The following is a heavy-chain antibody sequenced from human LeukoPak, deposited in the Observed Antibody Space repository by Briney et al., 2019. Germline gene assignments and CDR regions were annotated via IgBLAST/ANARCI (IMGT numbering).Heavy chain of an antibody. D-gene: IGHD2-15*01. CDR2: ISYSGSA. J-gene: IGHJ5*02. V-gene: IGHV4-61*01. Sequence: SETLSLTCSVSGGSVSSSLNKWSWIRQPPGKGLEWIGEISYSGSASYNPSLRSRVTISIDTSTNQFSLTLDSVTAADTAVYYCATEAECSGGSCYSYGWFDPWGQGTRVIVSS. CDR1: GGSVSSSLNK. CDR3: ATEAECSGGSCYSYGWFDP.